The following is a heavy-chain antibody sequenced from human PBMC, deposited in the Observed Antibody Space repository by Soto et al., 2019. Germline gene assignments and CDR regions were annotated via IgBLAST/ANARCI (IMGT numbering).Heavy chain of an antibody. J-gene: IGHJ2*01. CDR2: RSYDGSNK. V-gene: IGHV3-30-3*01. Sequence: PGGSLRLSCAASGFTFSSYAMHWVRQAPGKGLEWVAVRSYDGSNKYYADSVKGRFTISRDNSKNTLYLQMNSLRAEDTAVYYCARPLWRDDYNWGYFDLWGRGTLVTVSS. CDR3: ARPLWRDDYNWGYFDL. CDR1: GFTFSSYA. D-gene: IGHD4-4*01.